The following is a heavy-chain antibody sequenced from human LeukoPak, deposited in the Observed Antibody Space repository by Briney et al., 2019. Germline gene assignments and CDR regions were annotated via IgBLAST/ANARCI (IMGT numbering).Heavy chain of an antibody. V-gene: IGHV1-69*06. CDR1: GGTFSSYA. CDR2: NIPIFGTA. CDR3: ARVVLRAVAGLWPRNYFDY. Sequence: ASVKVSCKASGGTFSSYAISWGRHAPGQGGEWMGGNIPIFGTANYAQKFQGRVTITADKSTSTAYLELSSLRSEDTAVYSCARVVLRAVAGLWPRNYFDYWGQGTLVTVSS. J-gene: IGHJ4*02. D-gene: IGHD6-19*01.